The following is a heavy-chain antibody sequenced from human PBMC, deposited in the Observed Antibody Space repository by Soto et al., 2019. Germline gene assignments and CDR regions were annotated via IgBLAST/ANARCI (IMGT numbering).Heavy chain of an antibody. V-gene: IGHV3-30*18. CDR3: AKDQEYYDILTGWLQH. D-gene: IGHD3-9*01. CDR2: ISYDGSNK. CDR1: GFTFSSYG. J-gene: IGHJ1*01. Sequence: GGSLRLSCAASGFTFSSYGMHWVRQAPGKGLEWVAVISYDGSNKYYADSVKGRFTISRDNSKNTLYLQMNSLRAEDTAVYYCAKDQEYYDILTGWLQHWGQGTLVTVSS.